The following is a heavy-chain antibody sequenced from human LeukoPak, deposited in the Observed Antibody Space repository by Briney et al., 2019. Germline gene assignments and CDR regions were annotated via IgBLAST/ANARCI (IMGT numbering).Heavy chain of an antibody. J-gene: IGHJ5*01. Sequence: GESLRISCKGSGSSFISYWISWVRQMPGKGLEWMGKIYPSDSYTNYSPSFQGHVTISVDKSITTAYLQWNSLRASDTAMYYCARAHDLNWYDSWGRGTLVTVSS. CDR1: GSSFISYW. CDR3: ARAHDLNWYDS. V-gene: IGHV5-10-1*01. CDR2: IYPSDSYT.